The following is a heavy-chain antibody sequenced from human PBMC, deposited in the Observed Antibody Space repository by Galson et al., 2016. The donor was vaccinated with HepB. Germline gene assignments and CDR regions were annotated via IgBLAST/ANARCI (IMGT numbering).Heavy chain of an antibody. D-gene: IGHD3-22*01. CDR1: GGSITSGGFS. V-gene: IGHV4-30-2*01. Sequence: TLSLTCAVSGGSITSGGFSWNWIRQTPEKGLEWIAYIFNSMTTYYNPSLRSRVTISLDRSTNHFSLRLSSVTAADTALYYCARAPRGYYDSNGYLGYFDYWGQGIMVIVSS. CDR2: IFNSMTT. J-gene: IGHJ4*02. CDR3: ARAPRGYYDSNGYLGYFDY.